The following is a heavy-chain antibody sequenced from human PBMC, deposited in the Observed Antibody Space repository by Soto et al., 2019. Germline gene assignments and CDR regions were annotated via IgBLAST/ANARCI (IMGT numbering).Heavy chain of an antibody. CDR2: ISYDGSNK. CDR3: AKDLGYYGSEACDY. Sequence: QVQLVESGGGVVQPGRSLRLSCAASGFTFSSYGMHWVRQAPGKGLEWVAVISYDGSNKYYADSVKGRFTISRDNSKNTLYLQMNSLGAEDTAVYYCAKDLGYYGSEACDYWGQGTLVTVSS. J-gene: IGHJ4*02. D-gene: IGHD3-10*01. V-gene: IGHV3-30*18. CDR1: GFTFSSYG.